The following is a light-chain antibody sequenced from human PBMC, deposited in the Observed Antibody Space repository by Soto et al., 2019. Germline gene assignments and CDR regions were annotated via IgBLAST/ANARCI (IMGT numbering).Light chain of an antibody. CDR2: DAS. V-gene: IGKV3-11*01. CDR1: QSVSSY. Sequence: EIVLTQSPATLSLSPGERATLSCRASQSVSSYLAWYQQKPGQAPRLLIYDASNRATGIPARFSGSGSGTDFTLTISSLEPEDFAVYYCQQRSNLVTFGQGNKVDIK. CDR3: QQRSNLVT. J-gene: IGKJ1*01.